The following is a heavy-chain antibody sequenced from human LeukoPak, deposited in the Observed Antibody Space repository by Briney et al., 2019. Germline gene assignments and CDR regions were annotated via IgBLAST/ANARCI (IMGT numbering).Heavy chain of an antibody. J-gene: IGHJ4*02. D-gene: IGHD3-22*01. CDR2: INPNSGGT. CDR1: GYTFTGYY. Sequence: GASVKVSCKASGYTFTGYYMHWVRQAPGQGLEWMGWINPNSGGTNYAQKFQGRVTLTRDMSTNTVYMKLSSLTSEDTAVYYCARTSSGYYAHFDLWGQGTLVTVS. CDR3: ARTSSGYYAHFDL. V-gene: IGHV1-2*02.